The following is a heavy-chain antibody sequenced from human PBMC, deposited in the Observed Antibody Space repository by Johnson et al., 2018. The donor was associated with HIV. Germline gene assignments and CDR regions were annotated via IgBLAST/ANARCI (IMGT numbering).Heavy chain of an antibody. CDR2: IKQDGSEK. CDR3: ARDPVTNAFDI. V-gene: IGHV3-7*03. CDR1: GFTVSSNY. D-gene: IGHD4-11*01. Sequence: VQLVESGGGVVQPGGSLRLSCAASGFTVSSNYMSWVRQAPGKGLEWVANIKQDGSEKYYADSVKGRFTISRDNSKNTLYLQMNSLRAEDTAVYYCARDPVTNAFDIWGQGTMVTVSS. J-gene: IGHJ3*02.